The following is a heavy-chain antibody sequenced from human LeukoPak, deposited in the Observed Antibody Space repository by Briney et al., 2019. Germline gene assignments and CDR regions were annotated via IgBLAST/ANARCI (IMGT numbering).Heavy chain of an antibody. CDR1: GGTFSSYA. J-gene: IGHJ6*02. V-gene: IGHV1-69*13. CDR2: IIPIFGTA. Sequence: GASVKVSCKASGGTFSSYAISWVRQAPGQGLEWMGGIIPIFGTANYAQKFQGRVTITADESTSTAYMELSSLRSEDTAVCYCARAPLRDCSSTSCPIYYYYGMDVWGQGTTVTVSS. D-gene: IGHD2-2*01. CDR3: ARAPLRDCSSTSCPIYYYYGMDV.